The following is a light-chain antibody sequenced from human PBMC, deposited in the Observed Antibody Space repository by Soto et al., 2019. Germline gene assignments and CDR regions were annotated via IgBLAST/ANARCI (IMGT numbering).Light chain of an antibody. CDR2: SDI. CDR1: SSNIGAGYD. J-gene: IGLJ2*01. CDR3: QSYDSVLSASV. V-gene: IGLV1-40*01. Sequence: QSVLTQPPSVSGAPGQRLTISCTGSSSNIGAGYDVHWYQQFPGTAPKLLIFSDINRPSGVPAQFSASKSGSSASLAISGLQAEDEADYYCQSYDSVLSASVFGGETKLTVL.